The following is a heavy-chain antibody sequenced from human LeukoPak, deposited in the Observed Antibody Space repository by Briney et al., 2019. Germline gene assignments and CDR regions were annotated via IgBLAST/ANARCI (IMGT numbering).Heavy chain of an antibody. V-gene: IGHV4-39*07. CDR1: GGSVGRSSYY. J-gene: IGHJ4*02. D-gene: IGHD3-10*01. Sequence: PSETPSLTCTVSGGSVGRSSYYWVWIRQPPGKGLEWIGTIYYSGTTYYNPSLKSRVTISVDTSKNQFSLKLSSVTAADTAVYSCARVSDGSFDYWGQGTLVTVSS. CDR2: IYYSGTT. CDR3: ARVSDGSFDY.